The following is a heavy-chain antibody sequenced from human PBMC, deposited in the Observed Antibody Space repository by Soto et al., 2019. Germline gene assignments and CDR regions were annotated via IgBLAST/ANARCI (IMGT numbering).Heavy chain of an antibody. V-gene: IGHV1-18*04. J-gene: IGHJ3*02. Sequence: VASVKVSCTASGYTFHIYGINWVRQAPGQGLEWMGWISAYNGNTNYAQKLQGRVTLTTDTSTSTAYMELRSLRSDDTAVYYCKNGGSDSSGVDAFDIWGQGTMVTV. CDR1: GYTFHIYG. CDR3: KNGGSDSSGVDAFDI. CDR2: ISAYNGNT. D-gene: IGHD3-22*01.